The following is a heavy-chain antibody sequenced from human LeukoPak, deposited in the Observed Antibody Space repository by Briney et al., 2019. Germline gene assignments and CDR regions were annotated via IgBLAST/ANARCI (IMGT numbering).Heavy chain of an antibody. D-gene: IGHD5-12*01. CDR1: GFTVSSNY. CDR3: ARDQSRDGYNPFDY. CDR2: IYSGGST. Sequence: SGGSLRLSCAASGFTVSSNYMSWVRQAPGKGLEWVSVIYSGGSTYYADSVKGRFTISRDNSKNTLYLQMNSLRAEDTAVYYCARDQSRDGYNPFDYWGQGTLVTVSS. J-gene: IGHJ4*02. V-gene: IGHV3-66*01.